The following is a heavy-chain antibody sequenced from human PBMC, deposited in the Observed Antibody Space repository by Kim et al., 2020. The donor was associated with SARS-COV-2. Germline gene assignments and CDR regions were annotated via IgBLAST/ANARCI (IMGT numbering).Heavy chain of an antibody. CDR3: ARGGWGSRGEYFDY. J-gene: IGHJ4*02. D-gene: IGHD7-27*01. V-gene: IGHV3-33*01. Sequence: YADAVQGRLTSSRDNSKNTLYLQRNILGAEDTAVYYCARGGWGSRGEYFDYWGQGTLVTVSS.